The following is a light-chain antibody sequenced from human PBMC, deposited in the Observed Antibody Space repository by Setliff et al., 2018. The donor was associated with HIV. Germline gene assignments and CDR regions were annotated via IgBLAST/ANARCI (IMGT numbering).Light chain of an antibody. CDR3: SSYTSNSPYV. CDR1: SSNIGNNY. CDR2: RDR. V-gene: IGLV1-47*01. J-gene: IGLJ1*01. Sequence: QSVLTQPPSVSGTPGQRVTISCSGSSSNIGNNYVYWYQHLPGTTPKLRIYRDRHWPSGVPDRFSGSKSGTSASLTISGLQAEDEADYYCSSYTSNSPYVFGTGTKVTVL.